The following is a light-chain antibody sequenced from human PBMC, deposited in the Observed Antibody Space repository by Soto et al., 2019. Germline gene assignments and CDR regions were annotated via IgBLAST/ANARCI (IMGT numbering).Light chain of an antibody. V-gene: IGLV1-44*01. CDR1: SSNIDIYT. J-gene: IGLJ2*01. CDR3: AAWDDYLNGVV. CDR2: CTN. Sequence: QSVLTQPHSASGSPGQRGTISCSGSSSNIDIYTVNWYQQLPGTGPGLLISCTNQRPSGVPDRVSGSRSGTSGSLAISGLQSEDEADYYCAAWDDYLNGVVFGGGTKVTGL.